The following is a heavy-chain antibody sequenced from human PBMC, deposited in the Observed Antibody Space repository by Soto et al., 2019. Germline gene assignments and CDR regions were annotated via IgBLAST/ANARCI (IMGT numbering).Heavy chain of an antibody. J-gene: IGHJ6*02. CDR2: IYYSGST. CDR3: ARGVIAVAGDYYYYYGMDV. D-gene: IGHD6-19*01. V-gene: IGHV4-39*01. CDR1: GGSISSSSYY. Sequence: SETLSLTCTVSGGSISSSSYYWGWIRQPPGKGLEWIGSIYYSGSTYYNPSLKSRVTISVDTSKNQFSLKLSSVTAADTAVYYCARGVIAVAGDYYYYYGMDVWGQGTTVTVSS.